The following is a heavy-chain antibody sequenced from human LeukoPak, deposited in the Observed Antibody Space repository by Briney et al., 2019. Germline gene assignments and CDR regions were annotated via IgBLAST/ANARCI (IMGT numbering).Heavy chain of an antibody. V-gene: IGHV3-66*02. CDR2: IYSGGAT. CDR1: GFTVSSNY. D-gene: IGHD6-19*01. J-gene: IGHJ4*02. Sequence: GGSLRLSCAASGFTVSSNYMSWVRQAPGKGLEWVSVIYSGGATYYADSVKGRFTISRDNSKNTLYLQMNSLRAEDTAVYYCAKDQKRGIAVAGLFDYWGQGTLVTVSS. CDR3: AKDQKRGIAVAGLFDY.